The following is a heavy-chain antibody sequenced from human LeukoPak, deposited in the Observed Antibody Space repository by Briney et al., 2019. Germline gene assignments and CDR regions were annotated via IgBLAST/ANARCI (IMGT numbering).Heavy chain of an antibody. Sequence: ASVKVCCKASGYTFTSYYMHWVRQAPGQGLEWMGIINPSGGSTSYAQKFQGRVTMTRDTSTSTVYMELSSLRSEDTAVYYCARSIRYYDFWSGYLDAFDIWGQGTMVTVSS. CDR3: ARSIRYYDFWSGYLDAFDI. D-gene: IGHD3-3*01. CDR2: INPSGGST. CDR1: GYTFTSYY. J-gene: IGHJ3*02. V-gene: IGHV1-46*01.